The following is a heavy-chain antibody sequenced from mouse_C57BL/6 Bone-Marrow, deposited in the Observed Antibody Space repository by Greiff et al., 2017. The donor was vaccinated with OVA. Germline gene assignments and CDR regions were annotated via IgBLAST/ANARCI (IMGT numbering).Heavy chain of an antibody. D-gene: IGHD4-1*01. V-gene: IGHV3-5*01. J-gene: IGHJ4*01. CDR2: IYYSGTI. CDR1: GISITTGNYR. Sequence: EVKLQESGPGLVKPSQTVFLTCTVTGISITTGNYRWSWIRQFPGNKLEWIGYIYYSGTITYNPSLTSRTTLTRETPKNQFFLEMNSLTAEDTATYYCARERLRLGAMDYGGQGTSVTVSS. CDR3: ARERLRLGAMDY.